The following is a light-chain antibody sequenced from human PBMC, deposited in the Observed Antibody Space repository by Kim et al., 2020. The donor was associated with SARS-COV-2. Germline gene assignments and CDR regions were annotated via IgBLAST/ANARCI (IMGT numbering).Light chain of an antibody. CDR1: QSVSSN. V-gene: IGKV3-15*01. CDR3: QQYNNWPPRYT. CDR2: GAS. Sequence: THSPATLSVSPGERATLSCRASQSVSSNLAWYQQKPGQAPRLLIYGASTRATGIPARFSGSGSGTEFTLTISSLQSEDFAVYYCQQYNNWPPRYTFGQGTKLEI. J-gene: IGKJ2*01.